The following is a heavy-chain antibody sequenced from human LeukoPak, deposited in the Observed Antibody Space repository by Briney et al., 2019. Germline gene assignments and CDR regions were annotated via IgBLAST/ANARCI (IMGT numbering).Heavy chain of an antibody. CDR3: ARVTGYMIEDYFDY. J-gene: IGHJ4*02. Sequence: SETLSLTCTVSGGPISSYYWSWIRQPPGKGLEWIGYIYYSGSTNYNPSLKSRVTISVDTSKNQFSLRLSSVTAADTAVYYCARVTGYMIEDYFDYWGQGTLVTVSS. V-gene: IGHV4-59*01. D-gene: IGHD3-22*01. CDR1: GGPISSYY. CDR2: IYYSGST.